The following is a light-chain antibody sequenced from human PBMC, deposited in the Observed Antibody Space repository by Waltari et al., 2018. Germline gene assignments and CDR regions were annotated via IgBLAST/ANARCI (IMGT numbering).Light chain of an antibody. CDR2: FGS. Sequence: EIVLTQSPLSLPVTLGEPASISCTSSQSLLHSNGYAYLDWYVQRPGLPPRLLIYFGSYRASGVPDRFSGSGSVTEFTLKISKVEAEDVGVYYCMQALQTSITFGQGTRLEIK. CDR3: MQALQTSIT. CDR1: QSLLHSNGYAY. J-gene: IGKJ5*01. V-gene: IGKV2-28*01.